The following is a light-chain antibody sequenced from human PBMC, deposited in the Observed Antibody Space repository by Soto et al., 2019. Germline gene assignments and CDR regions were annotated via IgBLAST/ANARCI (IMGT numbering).Light chain of an antibody. J-gene: IGLJ2*01. CDR1: SGSIANNY. CDR3: QSYDSDFLV. Sequence: FMLTQPHSVSESPGKTLSISCTRSSGSIANNYVQWYQQRPGSAPTTVIYENNQRLSGVPDRFSGSTDGSSNSASLTISGLQTEDEADYYWQSYDSDFLVFGGGTKLTVL. V-gene: IGLV6-57*04. CDR2: ENN.